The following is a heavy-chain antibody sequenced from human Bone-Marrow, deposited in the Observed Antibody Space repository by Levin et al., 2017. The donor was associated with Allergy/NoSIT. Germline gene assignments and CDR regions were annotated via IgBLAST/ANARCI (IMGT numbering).Heavy chain of an antibody. J-gene: IGHJ3*01. V-gene: IGHV4-39*01. CDR1: GDSIRSTSHF. Sequence: SQTLSLTCTVSGDSIRSTSHFWAWIRQPPGKGLEWIGSIYYSGSTEYNPSVQSRVTMSVDTSKGQFSLKLTSVTAADSAVYYCAREGYYGSGREDAFDVWGQGTTVTVSS. CDR2: IYYSGST. D-gene: IGHD3-10*01. CDR3: AREGYYGSGREDAFDV.